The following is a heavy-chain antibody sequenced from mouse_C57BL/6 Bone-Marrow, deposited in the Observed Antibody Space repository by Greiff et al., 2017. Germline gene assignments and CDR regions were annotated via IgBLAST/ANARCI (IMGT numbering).Heavy chain of an antibody. CDR1: GFTFTDYY. CDR2: IRNKANGYTT. D-gene: IGHD1-1*01. V-gene: IGHV7-3*01. Sequence: EVKLMESGGGLVQPGGSLSLSCAASGFTFTDYYMSWVRQPPGKALEWLGFIRNKANGYTTEYSASVKGRFTISRDNSPSILYLQMNALRAEDSATYYCARYTTTVDYAMDYWGQGTSVTVSS. J-gene: IGHJ4*01. CDR3: ARYTTTVDYAMDY.